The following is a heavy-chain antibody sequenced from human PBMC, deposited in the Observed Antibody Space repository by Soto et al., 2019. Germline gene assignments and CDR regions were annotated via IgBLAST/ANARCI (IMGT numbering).Heavy chain of an antibody. CDR1: GYSFTSYW. CDR3: ARLVFLEAPYAATIFGPMDV. D-gene: IGHD3-3*01. V-gene: IGHV5-51*01. J-gene: IGHJ6*03. Sequence: PGESLKISCKGSGYSFTSYWIGWVRQMPGKGLEWMGIIYPGDSDTRYSPSFQGQVTISADKSISTAYLQWSSLKASDTAMYYWARLVFLEAPYAATIFGPMDVWGKGTTVTVSS. CDR2: IYPGDSDT.